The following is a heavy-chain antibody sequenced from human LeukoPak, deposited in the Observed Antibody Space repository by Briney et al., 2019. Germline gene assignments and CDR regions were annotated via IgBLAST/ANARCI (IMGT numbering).Heavy chain of an antibody. J-gene: IGHJ4*02. Sequence: GGSLRLSCAASGFTFSSYGIHWVRQAPGKGLEWVAVISYDGSEKYYADSVKGRFTISRDNAKNSLYLQMNSLRAEDTAVYYCARGGPTYGDYTDYWGQGTLVTVSS. V-gene: IGHV3-30*03. CDR2: ISYDGSEK. CDR3: ARGGPTYGDYTDY. CDR1: GFTFSSYG. D-gene: IGHD4-17*01.